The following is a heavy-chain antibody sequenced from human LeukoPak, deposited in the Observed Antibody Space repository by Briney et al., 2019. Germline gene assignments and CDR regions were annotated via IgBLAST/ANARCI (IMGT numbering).Heavy chain of an antibody. V-gene: IGHV3-23*01. CDR3: AKAQGYSSGNYFDY. CDR2: ISASGVMT. Sequence: GGSLRLSCAASGFTFNNYAMTWVRQAPGKGLEWVSSISASGVMTYYADSVKGRITVSRDNSKNSVYLQMSRLTAADTAVYYCAKAQGYSSGNYFDYWGQGTLVTVSS. D-gene: IGHD6-19*01. CDR1: GFTFNNYA. J-gene: IGHJ4*02.